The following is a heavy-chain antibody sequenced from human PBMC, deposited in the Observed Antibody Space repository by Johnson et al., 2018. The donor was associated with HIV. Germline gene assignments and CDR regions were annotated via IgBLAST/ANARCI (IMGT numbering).Heavy chain of an antibody. J-gene: IGHJ3*01. Sequence: VQLVESGGGLVQPGGSLRLSCADSGFTFSTYAMHWVRQAPGKGLEYVSGVSSNGGKTYYANSVKGRFTISRDNSKNTLYLQMGSLRTEDMAVYHCARARYTSDWYLYDAFDLWGQGTMDTVSS. V-gene: IGHV3-64*01. CDR2: VSSNGGKT. D-gene: IGHD6-13*01. CDR1: GFTFSTYA. CDR3: ARARYTSDWYLYDAFDL.